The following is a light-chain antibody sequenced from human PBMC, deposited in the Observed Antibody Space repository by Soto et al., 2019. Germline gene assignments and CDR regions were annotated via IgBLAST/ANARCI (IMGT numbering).Light chain of an antibody. J-gene: IGLJ2*01. Sequence: QSALTQPASVSGSPGQSITISCTGTSSDVGGYNYVSWYQQHPGKAPKLIIYEVSNRPSGVSNRFSGSKSGNTASLTISGLQAEDEADYYCSSYARNRDVLFGGGTKVTVL. V-gene: IGLV2-14*01. CDR1: SSDVGGYNY. CDR3: SSYARNRDVL. CDR2: EVS.